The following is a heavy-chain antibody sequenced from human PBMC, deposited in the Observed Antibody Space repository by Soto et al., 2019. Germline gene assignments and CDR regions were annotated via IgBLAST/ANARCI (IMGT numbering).Heavy chain of an antibody. CDR1: GFSFSKYS. J-gene: IGHJ4*02. CDR2: INDRSNYI. Sequence: GGSLRLSCAASGFSFSKYSMNWVRQAPGKGMEWVSSINDRSNYIYYAYSVMGRFTISRDNAINSLYLQMNCLRPDDTAVHYRRPFTPCTSSTCIDYWGRGALVTVSS. CDR3: RPFTPCTSSTCIDY. D-gene: IGHD2-8*01. V-gene: IGHV3-21*06.